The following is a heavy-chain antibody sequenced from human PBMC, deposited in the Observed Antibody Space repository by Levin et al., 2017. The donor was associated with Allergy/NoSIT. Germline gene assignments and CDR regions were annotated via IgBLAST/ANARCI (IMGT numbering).Heavy chain of an antibody. CDR3: AKGIAARRGWFDP. CDR1: GFTFSNYA. D-gene: IGHD6-25*01. Sequence: GESLKISCSASGFTFSNYAMTWVRQAPGKGLESVSGISGSGETTYYADSVRGRFTVSRDNSNNTPYLLMNSLRAEDTALDYCAKGIAARRGWFDPWGQGTLVTVSS. CDR2: ISGSGETT. V-gene: IGHV3-23*01. J-gene: IGHJ5*02.